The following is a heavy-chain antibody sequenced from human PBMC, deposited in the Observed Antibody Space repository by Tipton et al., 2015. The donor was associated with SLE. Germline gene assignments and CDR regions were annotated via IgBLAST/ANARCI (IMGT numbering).Heavy chain of an antibody. J-gene: IGHJ4*02. CDR3: ARSIAAAGTLFDY. Sequence: TLSLTCTVSGGSISSYYWSWIRQPPGKGLEWIGYIYYSGSTNYNPSLKSRVTMSVDTSKNQFSLKLSSVTAADTAVYYCARSIAAAGTLFDYWGQGTLVTVSS. CDR1: GGSISSYY. D-gene: IGHD6-13*01. CDR2: IYYSGST. V-gene: IGHV4-59*12.